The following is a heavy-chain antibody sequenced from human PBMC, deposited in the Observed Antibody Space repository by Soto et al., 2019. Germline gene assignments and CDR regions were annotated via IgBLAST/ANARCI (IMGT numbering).Heavy chain of an antibody. CDR3: ARRGYYYYYGVDV. D-gene: IGHD3-10*01. J-gene: IGHJ6*02. CDR1: GDSVSSINSY. V-gene: IGHV4-39*01. CDR2: IHYSGST. Sequence: QLQLQESGPGLVKPSETLSLTCTVSGDSVSSINSYWGWIRQPPGKRLEWIGSIHYSGSTYYSPSLKSRVTMSVDTSRNQFSLRLSSVTAADTAVYYCARRGYYYYYGVDVWGQGTTVTVSS.